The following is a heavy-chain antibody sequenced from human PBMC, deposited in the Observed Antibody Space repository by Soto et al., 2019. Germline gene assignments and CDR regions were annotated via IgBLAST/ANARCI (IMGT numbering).Heavy chain of an antibody. CDR2: IRSKANIYAT. V-gene: IGHV3-73*01. D-gene: IGHD3-10*01. Sequence: PGGSLRLSCAASGFSFSGSAMHWVRQASGKGLVWVGRIRSKANIYATAYAASVKGRFTISRDDSKNTAYLQMNSLKTEDTAVYYCARDPSGSGPDFDYWGQGILVTVSS. J-gene: IGHJ4*02. CDR3: ARDPSGSGPDFDY. CDR1: GFSFSGSA.